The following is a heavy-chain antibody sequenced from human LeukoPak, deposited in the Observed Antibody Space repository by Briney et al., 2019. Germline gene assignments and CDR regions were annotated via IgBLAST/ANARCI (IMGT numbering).Heavy chain of an antibody. V-gene: IGHV3-30*18. CDR3: AKDPGYSSGWDYFDY. CDR2: ISYDGSNK. CDR1: GFTFSSYG. J-gene: IGHJ4*02. D-gene: IGHD6-19*01. Sequence: PGRSLRLSCAASGFTFSSYGMHWVRQAPGKGLEWVAVISYDGSNKYCADSVKGRFTISRDNSKNTLYLQMNSLRAEDTAVYYCAKDPGYSSGWDYFDYWGQGTLVTASS.